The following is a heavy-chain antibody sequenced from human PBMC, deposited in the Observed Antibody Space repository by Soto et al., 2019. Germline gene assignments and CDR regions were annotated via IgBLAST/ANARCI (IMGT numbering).Heavy chain of an antibody. CDR1: GFTFSSYW. D-gene: IGHD3-3*01. V-gene: IGHV3-74*01. CDR3: ARGEWLHKVVVYQLDY. J-gene: IGHJ4*02. CDR2: INSDGSST. Sequence: EVQLVESGGGLVQPGGSLRLSCAASGFTFSSYWMHWVRQAPGKGLVWVSRINSDGSSTSYADSVKGQFTISRDNAKNTLYLQMNSLRAEDTAVYYCARGEWLHKVVVYQLDYWGQGTLVTVSS.